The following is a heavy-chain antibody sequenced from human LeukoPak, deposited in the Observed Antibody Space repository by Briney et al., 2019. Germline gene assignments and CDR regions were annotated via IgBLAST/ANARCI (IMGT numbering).Heavy chain of an antibody. J-gene: IGHJ4*02. V-gene: IGHV4-38-2*02. CDR1: GYSISGGYY. CDR3: ARRTTYVGWLPSESPSCFDY. Sequence: SETLSLTCTVSGYSISGGYYWGWIRQPPGKGLEWIGSIYHSGRTYYNPSLKSRVTISLDTSKNQFSLKLTSVTAADTAVFYCARRTTYVGWLPSESPSCFDYWGQGTLVTVSS. CDR2: IYHSGRT. D-gene: IGHD5-12*01.